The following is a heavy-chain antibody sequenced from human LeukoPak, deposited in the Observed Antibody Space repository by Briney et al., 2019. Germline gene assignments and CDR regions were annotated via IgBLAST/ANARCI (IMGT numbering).Heavy chain of an antibody. D-gene: IGHD4-17*01. Sequence: PSDTLSLTCTVSGGSISSYYWSWIRQPQGKGLEWFGYSHYSGNTYYNPSLKSRVTISVDTSKNQFSLKLNSVTAADTAVYYCASYGDYSRAFDYWGQGTLVTVSS. CDR2: SHYSGNT. CDR1: GGSISSYY. CDR3: ASYGDYSRAFDY. J-gene: IGHJ4*02. V-gene: IGHV4-59*08.